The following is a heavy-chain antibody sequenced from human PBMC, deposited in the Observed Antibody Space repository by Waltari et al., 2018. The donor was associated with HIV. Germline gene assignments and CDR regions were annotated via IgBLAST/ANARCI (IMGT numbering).Heavy chain of an antibody. CDR3: ASPKGGWLFAFDV. Sequence: QLVQSGGEVKQTGESLRISCRGHGFTFPTSWIAGVRQMPGKGLEWMGMIWPSDSDTKYSPSFQGHVTISADRSTSTAYLQWSSLRASDTAMYYCASPKGGWLFAFDVWGQGTKVTVSS. CDR2: IWPSDSDT. J-gene: IGHJ3*01. CDR1: GFTFPTSW. D-gene: IGHD6-19*01. V-gene: IGHV5-51*01.